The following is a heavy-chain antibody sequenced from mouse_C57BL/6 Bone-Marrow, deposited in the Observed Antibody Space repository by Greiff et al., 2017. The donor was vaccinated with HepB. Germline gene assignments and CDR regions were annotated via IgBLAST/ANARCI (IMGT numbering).Heavy chain of an antibody. Sequence: VKLVESGPELVKPGASVKISCKASGYTFTDYYINWVKQRPGQGLEWIGWIFPGSGSTYYNEKFKGKATLTVDKSSSTAYMLLSSLTSEDSAVYFCARPTATVVEMDYWGQGTSVTVSS. D-gene: IGHD1-1*01. CDR1: GYTFTDYY. CDR3: ARPTATVVEMDY. J-gene: IGHJ4*01. CDR2: IFPGSGST. V-gene: IGHV1-75*01.